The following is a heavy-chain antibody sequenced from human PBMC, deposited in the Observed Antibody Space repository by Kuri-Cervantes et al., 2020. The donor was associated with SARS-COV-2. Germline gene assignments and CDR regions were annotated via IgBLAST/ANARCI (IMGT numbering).Heavy chain of an antibody. CDR3: ARDLGAAAGTSSASDY. J-gene: IGHJ4*02. CDR2: INWNGGST. CDR1: GFTFDDYG. Sequence: GESLKISCAASGFTFDDYGMSWVRQAPGKGLEWVSGINWNGGSTGYADSVKGRFTISRDNAKNSLYLQMNSLRAEDTALYYCARDLGAAAGTSSASDYWGQGTLVTVSS. D-gene: IGHD6-13*01. V-gene: IGHV3-20*04.